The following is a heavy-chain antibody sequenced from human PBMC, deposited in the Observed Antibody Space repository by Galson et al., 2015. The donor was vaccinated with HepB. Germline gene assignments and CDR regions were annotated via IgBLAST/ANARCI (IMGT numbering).Heavy chain of an antibody. Sequence: SLRLSCAASGFTFSWYGMHWVRQAPGKGLEWLALISYGGSNKYYADSVKGRYPISRDNSKDMLYLQMDSLRGEDTAVYYCAREGRMYCGGDCYLHFWGQGTLVTVSS. CDR1: GFTFSWYG. CDR3: AREGRMYCGGDCYLHF. D-gene: IGHD2-21*02. CDR2: ISYGGSNK. V-gene: IGHV3-30*03. J-gene: IGHJ4*02.